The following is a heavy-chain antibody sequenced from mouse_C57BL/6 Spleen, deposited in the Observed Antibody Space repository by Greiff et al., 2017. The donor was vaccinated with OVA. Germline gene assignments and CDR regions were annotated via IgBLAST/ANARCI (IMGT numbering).Heavy chain of an antibody. CDR1: GYTFTSYW. J-gene: IGHJ1*03. Sequence: QVQLQQRGAELVMPGASVKLSCKASGYTFTSYWMHWVKQRPGQGLEWIGEIDPSDSYTNYNQKFKGKSTLTVDKSSSTAYMQLSSLTSEDSAVYYCARDYSKDFDVWGTGTTVTVSS. CDR3: ARDYSKDFDV. V-gene: IGHV1-69*01. CDR2: IDPSDSYT. D-gene: IGHD2-5*01.